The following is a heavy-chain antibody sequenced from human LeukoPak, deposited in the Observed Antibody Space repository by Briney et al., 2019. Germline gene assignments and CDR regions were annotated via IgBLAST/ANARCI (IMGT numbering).Heavy chain of an antibody. D-gene: IGHD3-22*01. J-gene: IGHJ4*02. CDR2: LYYLRST. CDR1: GASISSSLHY. Sequence: SETLSLTCSVPGASISSSLHYWGWIRQPPGKGLWWFGTLYYLRSTYRNSSLKSRVTLSVDTSRNQFSLKLDSVTAADTAVYYCARHGSYSDSSGFYYRRPFDYWGQGTLVTVSS. CDR3: ARHGSYSDSSGFYYRRPFDY. V-gene: IGHV4-39*01.